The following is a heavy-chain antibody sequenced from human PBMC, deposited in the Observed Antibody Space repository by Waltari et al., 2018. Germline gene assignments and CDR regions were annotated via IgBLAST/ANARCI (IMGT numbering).Heavy chain of an antibody. CDR2: VYSGGST. J-gene: IGHJ3*02. Sequence: EVQLLESGGGLVQPGGSLRLSCAAYGFTFSSYAMSWVRQAPGKGREWVSVVYSGGSTYYADSVKGRFTISRDNAKNTLYLQMNSLRAEDTAVYYCAKVPSAFDIWGQGTMVTVSS. V-gene: IGHV3-23*03. CDR3: AKVPSAFDI. CDR1: GFTFSSYA.